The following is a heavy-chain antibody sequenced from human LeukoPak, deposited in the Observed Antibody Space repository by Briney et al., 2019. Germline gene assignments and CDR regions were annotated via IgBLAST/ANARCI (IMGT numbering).Heavy chain of an antibody. J-gene: IGHJ5*02. D-gene: IGHD3-10*01. CDR1: GGTFSSYA. Sequence: GASVKVSCKASGGTFSSYAISWVRRAPGQGLEWMGGIIPIFGTANYAQKFQGRVTITADESTSTAHMELSSLRSEDTAVYYCARPILWFGELDRNWFDPWGQGTLVTVSS. CDR3: ARPILWFGELDRNWFDP. V-gene: IGHV1-69*13. CDR2: IIPIFGTA.